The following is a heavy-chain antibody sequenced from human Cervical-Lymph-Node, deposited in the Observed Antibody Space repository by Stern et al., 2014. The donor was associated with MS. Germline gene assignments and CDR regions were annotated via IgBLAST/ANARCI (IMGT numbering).Heavy chain of an antibody. CDR1: GFTFSGDG. Sequence: QVQLVQSGGGVVQPGRSLRLSCGACGFTFSGDGMHWVRQAPGQGLEWVVLIWYDVINKCDADSVKSRFTISRDKSKNTLYLQMNSLRAEDTAVYYCVRDEAYCGGDCFKLLDYWGQGTLVTVSS. V-gene: IGHV3-33*01. J-gene: IGHJ4*02. CDR3: VRDEAYCGGDCFKLLDY. D-gene: IGHD2-21*01. CDR2: IWYDVINK.